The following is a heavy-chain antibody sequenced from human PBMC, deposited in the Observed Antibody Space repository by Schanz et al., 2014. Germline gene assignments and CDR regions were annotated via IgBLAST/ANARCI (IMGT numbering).Heavy chain of an antibody. CDR1: GFTFTNAW. CDR3: TSMATIPRNWFDP. Sequence: EEQLVESGGGLVKPGGSLRLSCVVSGFTFTNAWMSWVRQAPGKGLEWVGRIKSNTDGGTTDYATPVKGRFTISRDDSKNTLYLQMNSLKSEDTAVYYCTSMATIPRNWFDPWGQGTLVTVSS. V-gene: IGHV3-15*01. CDR2: IKSNTDGGTT. D-gene: IGHD2-2*02. J-gene: IGHJ5*02.